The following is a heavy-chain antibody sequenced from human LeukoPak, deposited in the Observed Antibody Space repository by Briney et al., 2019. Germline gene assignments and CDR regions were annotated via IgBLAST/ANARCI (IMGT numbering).Heavy chain of an antibody. CDR3: ARTITMIVVVIGHFAFDI. D-gene: IGHD3-22*01. CDR2: INHSGST. J-gene: IGHJ3*02. V-gene: IGHV4-34*01. Sequence: PSETLSLTCAVYGGSFSGYYWSWIRQPPGKGLEWIGEINHSGSTNYNPSLKSRVTMSVDTSKNQFSLKLSSVTAADTAVYYCARTITMIVVVIGHFAFDIWGQGTMVTVSS. CDR1: GGSFSGYY.